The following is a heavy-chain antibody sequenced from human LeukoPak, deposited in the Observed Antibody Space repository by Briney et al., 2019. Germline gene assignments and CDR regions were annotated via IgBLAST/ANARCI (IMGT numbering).Heavy chain of an antibody. CDR3: ARASRDGYNQNFDH. D-gene: IGHD5-24*01. V-gene: IGHV5-51*01. Sequence: GESLKISCKGLGYSFSSYWNAWVRQRPGKGLEWMGIIYPGGSEARYDPSFQGQVTISADSSTSTAYLQWSSLRASDTAMYYCARASRDGYNQNFDHWGQGTLVTVSS. J-gene: IGHJ4*02. CDR1: GYSFSSYW. CDR2: IYPGGSEA.